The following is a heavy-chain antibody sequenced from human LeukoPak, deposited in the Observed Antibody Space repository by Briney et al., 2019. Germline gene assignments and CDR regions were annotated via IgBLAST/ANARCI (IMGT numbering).Heavy chain of an antibody. D-gene: IGHD6-13*01. CDR1: GFTFSSYW. CDR3: ARAAGSSSFYYYYMDV. CDR2: INWNGGST. Sequence: GGSLRLSCAASGFTFSSYWMSWVRQAPGKGLEWVSGINWNGGSTGYADSVKGRFTISRDNAKNSLYLQMNSLRAEDTALYYCARAAGSSSFYYYYMDVWGKGTTVTVSS. V-gene: IGHV3-20*04. J-gene: IGHJ6*03.